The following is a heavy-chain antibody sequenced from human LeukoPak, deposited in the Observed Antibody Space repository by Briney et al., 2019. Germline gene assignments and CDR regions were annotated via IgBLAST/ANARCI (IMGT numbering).Heavy chain of an antibody. Sequence: SETLSLTCTVSGGSISSYYWSWIRQPPGKGLEWIGYIYTSGSTNYNPSLKSRVTISVDTSKNQFSLKLSSVTAADTAVYYCARHAQRRGAARGGDYYHYYMDVWGKGTTVTVSS. CDR2: IYTSGST. CDR3: ARHAQRRGAARGGDYYHYYMDV. CDR1: GGSISSYY. V-gene: IGHV4-4*09. D-gene: IGHD6-6*01. J-gene: IGHJ6*03.